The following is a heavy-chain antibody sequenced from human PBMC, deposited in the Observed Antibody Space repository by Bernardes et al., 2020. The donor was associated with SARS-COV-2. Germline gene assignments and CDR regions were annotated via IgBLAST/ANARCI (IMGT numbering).Heavy chain of an antibody. CDR3: ARQVGLVADSYYFDY. CDR2: IYPGDSDT. D-gene: IGHD2-15*01. J-gene: IGHJ4*02. V-gene: IGHV5-51*01. Sequence: GESLKISCKGSGYSFTSYWIGWVRQMPGKGLEWMGIIYPGDSDTRYSPSFQGQVTISADKSISTAYLQWSSLKASDTAMYYCARQVGLVADSYYFDYWGQGTLVTVSS. CDR1: GYSFTSYW.